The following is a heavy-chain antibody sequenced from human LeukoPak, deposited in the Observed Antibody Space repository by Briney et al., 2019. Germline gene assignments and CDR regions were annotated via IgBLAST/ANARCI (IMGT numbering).Heavy chain of an antibody. J-gene: IGHJ4*02. CDR3: ARDYYYDSSGFDY. Sequence: PGGSLRLSCAASGFTVSSNYMGWVRQAPGKGLEWVSVIYSGGSTYYADSVKGRFTISRDNSKNTLYLQMNSLRAEDTAVYYCARDYYYDSSGFDYWGQGTLVTVSS. CDR1: GFTVSSNY. V-gene: IGHV3-53*01. CDR2: IYSGGST. D-gene: IGHD3-22*01.